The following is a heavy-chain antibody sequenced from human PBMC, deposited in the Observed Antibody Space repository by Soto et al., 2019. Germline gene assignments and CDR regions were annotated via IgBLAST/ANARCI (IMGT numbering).Heavy chain of an antibody. Sequence: QVQLMQSGAEVKKPGASVKVVCKTSGFTFSKYYMHWLRQVSGQGLEWVGVINPSGRTTSYAQKFLGRVTVTRDASTATVYLELNSLRSGDTAVYYCARDLDVTTVTTSFDSWGQGTLVTVSS. J-gene: IGHJ4*02. CDR1: GFTFSKYY. CDR2: INPSGRTT. CDR3: ARDLDVTTVTTSFDS. V-gene: IGHV1-46*01. D-gene: IGHD4-17*01.